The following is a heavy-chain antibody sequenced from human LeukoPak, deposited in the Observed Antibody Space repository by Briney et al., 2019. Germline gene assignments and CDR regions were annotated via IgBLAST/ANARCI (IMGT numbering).Heavy chain of an antibody. J-gene: IGHJ4*02. CDR3: AKEPTGSYYNLFDY. V-gene: IGHV3-30*02. D-gene: IGHD3-10*01. CDR1: GFTFSSYG. CDR2: IRYDGSNK. Sequence: PGGSLRLSCAASGFTFSSYGMHWVRQAPGKGLEWVAFIRYDGSNKYYADSVKGRFTISRDNSKNTLYLQMNSLRAEDTAVYYCAKEPTGSYYNLFDYWGQGTLVTVSS.